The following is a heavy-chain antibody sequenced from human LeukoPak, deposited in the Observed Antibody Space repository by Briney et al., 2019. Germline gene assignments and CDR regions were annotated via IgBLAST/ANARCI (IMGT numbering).Heavy chain of an antibody. Sequence: GGSLRLSCAASGFTFSSYAMSWVRQAPGNGLEWVGRIKSKTDGGTTDYAAPVKGRFTISRDDSKNTLYLQMNSLKTEDTAVYYCTTVWFGELPFDSWGQGTLVTVSS. CDR1: GFTFSSYA. CDR3: TTVWFGELPFDS. J-gene: IGHJ4*02. CDR2: IKSKTDGGTT. V-gene: IGHV3-15*01. D-gene: IGHD3-10*01.